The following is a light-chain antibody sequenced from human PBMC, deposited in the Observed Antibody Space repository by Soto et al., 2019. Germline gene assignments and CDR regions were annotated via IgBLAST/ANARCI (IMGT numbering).Light chain of an antibody. CDR3: QQYNNWPRAT. Sequence: ETLMTQPPATLSVSPGERATLSCRASQSISSNLAWYQQKPGQAPRLLMFRTSTRATGVPARFSGSGSGTEFNITISSLQSEDFAVYYCQQYNNWPRATFGGGTKVEIK. CDR1: QSISSN. V-gene: IGKV3-15*01. CDR2: RTS. J-gene: IGKJ4*01.